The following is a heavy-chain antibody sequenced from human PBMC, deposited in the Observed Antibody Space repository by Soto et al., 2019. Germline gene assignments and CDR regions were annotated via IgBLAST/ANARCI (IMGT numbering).Heavy chain of an antibody. V-gene: IGHV4-31*03. J-gene: IGHJ5*02. CDR3: ASAVLEWLGPSWFGP. CDR2: IYSSGST. CDR1: GGSISSGGYY. Sequence: PSETLSLTCTVSGGSISSGGYYRSWIRKNTGTGLERIGYIYSSGSTSYTPPLKSRVTISVDTSNNKFSLKMSTVSTAGTSVDAGASAVLEWLGPSWFGPWG. D-gene: IGHD3-3*01.